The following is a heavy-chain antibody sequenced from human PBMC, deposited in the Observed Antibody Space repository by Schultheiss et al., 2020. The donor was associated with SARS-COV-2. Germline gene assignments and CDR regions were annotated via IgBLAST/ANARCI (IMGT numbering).Heavy chain of an antibody. V-gene: IGHV4-31*03. CDR2: IYYSGST. CDR3: ARYVGPAATYNWFDP. Sequence: SETLSLTCTVSGGSISSGGYYWSWIRQHPGKGLEWIGYIYYSGSTYYNPSLKSRVTISVDTSKNQFSLKLSSVTAADTAVYYCARYVGPAATYNWFDPWGQGTLVTVSS. CDR1: GGSISSGGYY. D-gene: IGHD2-2*01. J-gene: IGHJ5*02.